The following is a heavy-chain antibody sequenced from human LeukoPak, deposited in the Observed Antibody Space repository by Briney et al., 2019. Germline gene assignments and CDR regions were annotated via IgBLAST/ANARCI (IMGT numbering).Heavy chain of an antibody. CDR2: IIPMSGTT. Sequence: SVKVSCKASGGTFSSYAFSWVRQAPGQGLEWMGAIIPMSGTTHYAQNFQGRVTITSDESTRTAYLEVTSLRSEDTALYYCARSNNVFFAGDHWGQGTLVTVSS. CDR3: ARSNNVFFAGDH. D-gene: IGHD1/OR15-1a*01. J-gene: IGHJ4*02. CDR1: GGTFSSYA. V-gene: IGHV1-69*01.